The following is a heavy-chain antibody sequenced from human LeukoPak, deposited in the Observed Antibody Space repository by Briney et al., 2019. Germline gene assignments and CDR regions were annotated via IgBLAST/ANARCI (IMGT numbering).Heavy chain of an antibody. Sequence: SGTLSLTCAVYGGSFSDYYWSWIRQPPGKGLEWIGEINHGGSTNYNLSLKSRVTILVDTSKNQFSLKVNSVTAADTAVYYCARRSYNTTWHFDYWSRGTLVTVSS. V-gene: IGHV4-34*01. J-gene: IGHJ4*02. CDR3: ARRSYNTTWHFDY. CDR1: GGSFSDYY. D-gene: IGHD3-10*01. CDR2: INHGGST.